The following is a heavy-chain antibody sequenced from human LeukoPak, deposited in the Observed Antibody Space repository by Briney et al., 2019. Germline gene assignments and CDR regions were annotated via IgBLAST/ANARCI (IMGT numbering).Heavy chain of an antibody. CDR2: IYYSGST. Sequence: SETLSLTCNVSGYSISSGYYWGWIRQPPGKGPEWIGTIYYSGSTYYNPSLTNRATISVDTSKNQFSLKLSSVTAADTAVYYCARHKDYYYSYMDVWGKGTTVTISS. V-gene: IGHV4-38-2*02. CDR1: GYSISSGYY. J-gene: IGHJ6*03. CDR3: ARHKDYYYSYMDV.